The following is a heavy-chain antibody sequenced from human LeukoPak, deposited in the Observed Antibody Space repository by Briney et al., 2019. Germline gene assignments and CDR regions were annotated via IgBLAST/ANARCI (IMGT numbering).Heavy chain of an antibody. CDR3: VKRGRRVERAKKIHL. D-gene: IGHD5-24*01. CDR1: GFTFSSYA. Sequence: GGSLRLSCAASGFTFSSYAMSWVRQAPGKGLEWVSGISGSGGSTYYADSVKGRFTISRDNSKNTLYLQMNSLRAEDPAVYYCVKRGRRVERAKKIHLGGQGTLVTVSS. J-gene: IGHJ4*02. V-gene: IGHV3-23*01. CDR2: ISGSGGST.